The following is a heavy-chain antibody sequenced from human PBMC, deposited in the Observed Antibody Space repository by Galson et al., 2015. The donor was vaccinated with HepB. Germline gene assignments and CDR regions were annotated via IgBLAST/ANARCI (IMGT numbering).Heavy chain of an antibody. Sequence: SVKGRFTISRDNAKNSLFLQMNSLRGEDTAVYYCARDSTGWVRTDAMDVWGQGTTVTVSS. J-gene: IGHJ6*02. V-gene: IGHV3-21*01. D-gene: IGHD6-19*01. CDR3: ARDSTGWVRTDAMDV.